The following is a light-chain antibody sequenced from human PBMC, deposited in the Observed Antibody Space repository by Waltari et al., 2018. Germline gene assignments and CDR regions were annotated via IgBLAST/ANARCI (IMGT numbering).Light chain of an antibody. V-gene: IGLV2-23*03. J-gene: IGLJ2*01. CDR2: EGN. CDR3: CSNVGSSVF. CDR1: NSNVGSSNL. Sequence: QSALTQPASVSGSPGQSITLSCTGFNSNVGSSNLVSWYQKHPGKAPKLLIYEGNGRPSGVSNRFSGSKSDNTASLTLSGLQAEDEADYYCCSNVGSSVFFGGGTKLTVL.